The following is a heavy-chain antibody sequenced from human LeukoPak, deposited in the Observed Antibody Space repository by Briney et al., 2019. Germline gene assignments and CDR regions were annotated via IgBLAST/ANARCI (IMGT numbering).Heavy chain of an antibody. Sequence: PGESLKISWKGSGYSLTSFWIGWVRHMPGGGREWVGLIYPGESDTRYSPSFQGQVTISADQSISTAYLQWSSLKASDTAMYYCARGVGKSRSWYGACWGQRTLVTVSS. CDR2: IYPGESDT. V-gene: IGHV5-51*03. CDR1: GYSLTSFW. D-gene: IGHD6-13*01. J-gene: IGHJ4*01. CDR3: ARGVGKSRSWYGAC.